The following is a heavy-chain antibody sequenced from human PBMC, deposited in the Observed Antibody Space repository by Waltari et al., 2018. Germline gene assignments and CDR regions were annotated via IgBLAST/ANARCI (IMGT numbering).Heavy chain of an antibody. CDR3: ARYGGGEAGKGNAFDI. CDR2: IYYSGST. Sequence: QVQLQESGPGLVKPSETLSLTCTVSGGSISSYYWSWIRQPPGKGLEWIGYIYYSGSTNYNPSLKMRVTISVDTSKNQFSLKLSSVTAADTAVYYCARYGGGEAGKGNAFDIWGQGTMVTVSS. CDR1: GGSISSYY. V-gene: IGHV4-59*01. D-gene: IGHD6-13*01. J-gene: IGHJ3*02.